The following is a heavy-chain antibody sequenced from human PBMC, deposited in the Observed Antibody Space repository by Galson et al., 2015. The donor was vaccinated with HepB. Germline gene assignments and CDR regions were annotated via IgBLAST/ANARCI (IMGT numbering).Heavy chain of an antibody. V-gene: IGHV3-23*01. CDR2: ISGSGRTT. J-gene: IGHJ4*02. CDR1: GFTFSTYA. D-gene: IGHD6-13*01. CDR3: AKQSSNWYYFDY. Sequence: SLRLSCAVSGFTFSTYAMSWVRQPPGMGLEWVSAISGSGRTTYYADSVKGRFTISRDSSKNTLYLQMNSLKVEDTAIYYCAKQSSNWYYFDYWGQGTLVTVSS.